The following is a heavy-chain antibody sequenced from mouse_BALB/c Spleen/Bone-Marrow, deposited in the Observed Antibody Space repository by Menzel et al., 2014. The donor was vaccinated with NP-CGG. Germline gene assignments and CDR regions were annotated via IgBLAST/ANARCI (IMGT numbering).Heavy chain of an antibody. D-gene: IGHD2-14*01. Sequence: VQLQQSGAELAKPGASVKMSCEASGYTFTSYWMRWVKQRPGQGLEWIGYINPSTGYTEYNQKFRDKATLTADKSSSTAYMQLSSLTSEDSAVYYCARHYRYYFDYWGQGTTLTVSS. CDR2: INPSTGYT. V-gene: IGHV1-7*01. CDR1: GYTFTSYW. CDR3: ARHYRYYFDY. J-gene: IGHJ2*01.